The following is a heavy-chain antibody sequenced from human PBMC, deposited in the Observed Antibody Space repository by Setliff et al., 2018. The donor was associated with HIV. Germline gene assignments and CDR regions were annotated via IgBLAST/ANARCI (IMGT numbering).Heavy chain of an antibody. Sequence: GGSLRLSCAASGFTFSSYAMSWVRQAPGKGLEWVSTVSGNGIRAFYADSLKGRFTISRDNSENTLYLHMNLLGAEDTAVYYCAKDRVAVAGTGPEYFQHWGQGTLVTVSS. CDR2: VSGNGIRA. V-gene: IGHV3-23*01. D-gene: IGHD6-19*01. CDR3: AKDRVAVAGTGPEYFQH. J-gene: IGHJ1*01. CDR1: GFTFSSYA.